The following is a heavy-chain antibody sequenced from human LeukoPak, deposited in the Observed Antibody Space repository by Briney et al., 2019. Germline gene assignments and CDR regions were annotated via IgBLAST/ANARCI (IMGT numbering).Heavy chain of an antibody. Sequence: KPSETLSLKCTVSGGSFSPDYWSWIRQPAGQGLEWIGRIYTSGSSNYNPSLKSRATMSVDTSKNQISLKLTSVTAADTAVHYCARDRFSGSFSGFDYWGQGALVTVSS. CDR1: GGSFSPDY. CDR3: ARDRFSGSFSGFDY. D-gene: IGHD1-26*01. CDR2: IYTSGSS. V-gene: IGHV4-4*07. J-gene: IGHJ4*02.